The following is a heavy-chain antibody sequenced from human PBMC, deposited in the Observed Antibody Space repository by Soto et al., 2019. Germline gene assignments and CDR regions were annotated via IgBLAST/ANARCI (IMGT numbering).Heavy chain of an antibody. Sequence: GGSLRLSCAASGFTFDDYAMHWVRQAPGKGLEWVSGISWNSGSIGYADSVKGRFTISRDNAKNSLYLQMNSLRAEDTALYYCAKDFWRLWFGELSSYYYMDVWGKGTTVTVSS. J-gene: IGHJ6*03. D-gene: IGHD3-10*01. CDR1: GFTFDDYA. V-gene: IGHV3-9*01. CDR2: ISWNSGSI. CDR3: AKDFWRLWFGELSSYYYMDV.